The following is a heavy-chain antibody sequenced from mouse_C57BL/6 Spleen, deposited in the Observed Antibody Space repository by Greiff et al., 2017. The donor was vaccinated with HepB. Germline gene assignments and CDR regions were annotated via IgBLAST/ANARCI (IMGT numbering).Heavy chain of an antibody. CDR3: ARREILRLDYFDY. V-gene: IGHV5-17*01. CDR2: ISSGSSTI. J-gene: IGHJ2*01. Sequence: EVKLMESGGGLVKPGGSLKLSCAASGFTFSDYGMHWVRQAPEKGLEWVAYISSGSSTIYYADTVKGRFTISRDNAKNTLFLQMTSLRSEDTAMYYCARREILRLDYFDYWGQGTTLTVSS. CDR1: GFTFSDYG. D-gene: IGHD1-2*01.